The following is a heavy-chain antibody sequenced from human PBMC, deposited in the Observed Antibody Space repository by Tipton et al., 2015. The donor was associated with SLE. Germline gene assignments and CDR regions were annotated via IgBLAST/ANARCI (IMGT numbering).Heavy chain of an antibody. CDR2: VDYTGST. Sequence: TLSLTCTVSGDSISSGSYSWNWIRQPPGKGLEWIGYVDYTGSTNYNPSLKGRVTISGDISLKLTSVTAADTADYYCVRLVSGRCTNNACFLHWYFDLWGRGAPVTVSS. CDR3: VRLVSGRCTNNACFLHWYFDL. D-gene: IGHD2-8*01. J-gene: IGHJ2*01. CDR1: GDSISSGSYS. V-gene: IGHV4-61*01.